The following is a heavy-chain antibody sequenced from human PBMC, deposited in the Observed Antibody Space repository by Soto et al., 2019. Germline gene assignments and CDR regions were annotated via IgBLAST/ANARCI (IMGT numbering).Heavy chain of an antibody. V-gene: IGHV1-18*04. J-gene: IGHJ5*02. CDR3: AREEYRQVDH. D-gene: IGHD3-16*02. Sequence: QAQLVQSGTEVKKPGASVKVSCKASGYNFTNYGITWVRQAPGQGLEWMGWISTNSVHTDYAQKFRGRVTMTTDRSTTTAYMDLRSLRSDETAVYYCAREEYRQVDHWGQGTLVTVSS. CDR1: GYNFTNYG. CDR2: ISTNSVHT.